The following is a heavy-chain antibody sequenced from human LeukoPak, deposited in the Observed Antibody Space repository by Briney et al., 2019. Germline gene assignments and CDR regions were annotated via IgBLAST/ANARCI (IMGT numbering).Heavy chain of an antibody. Sequence: SETLSLTCAVSGYSISSAYYWGWIRQRTGKGLEWIGSIYQSGSTYYNPSLKSRVTISEDTSKNQFSLKLSSVTAADTAVYYCARFNDYYGSGSYFFDYWGQGTLVTVSS. CDR1: GYSISSAYY. CDR2: IYQSGST. J-gene: IGHJ4*02. D-gene: IGHD3-10*01. CDR3: ARFNDYYGSGSYFFDY. V-gene: IGHV4-38-2*01.